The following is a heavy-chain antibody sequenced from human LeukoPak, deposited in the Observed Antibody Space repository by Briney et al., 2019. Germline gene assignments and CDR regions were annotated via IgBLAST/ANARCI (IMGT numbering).Heavy chain of an antibody. CDR3: ARVSPEIVVVTGTGAPDY. CDR2: IWYDGSNK. J-gene: IGHJ4*02. V-gene: IGHV3-33*01. D-gene: IGHD2-21*02. CDR1: GFTFSSYG. Sequence: GGSLRLSCAASGFTFSSYGIHWVRQAPGKGLEWVAVIWYDGSNKYYADSVKGRFTISRDNSKNTVYLQMNSLRAEDTAVYYCARVSPEIVVVTGTGAPDYWGQGTLVTVSS.